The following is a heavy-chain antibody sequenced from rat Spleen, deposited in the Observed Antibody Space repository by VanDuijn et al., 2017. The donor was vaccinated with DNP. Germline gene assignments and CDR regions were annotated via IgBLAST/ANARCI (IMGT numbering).Heavy chain of an antibody. CDR2: ISYDGSST. CDR1: GFTFSDYN. CDR3: ARWGGDYFDY. J-gene: IGHJ2*01. V-gene: IGHV5-7*01. Sequence: EVQLVESGGGLVQPGRSLKLSCAASGFTFSDYNMAWVRQAPKKGLEWVATISYDGSSTYYRDSVKGRYTISRDNEKSTLYLQMNSLRSEDMATYYCARWGGDYFDYWGQGVMVTVSS.